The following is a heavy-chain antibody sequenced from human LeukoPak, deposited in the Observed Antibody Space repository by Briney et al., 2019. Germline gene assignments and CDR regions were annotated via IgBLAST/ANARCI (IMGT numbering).Heavy chain of an antibody. Sequence: PSETLSLTCTVSGYSISSSYYWSWIRQPAGKGLEWIGRIYTSGSTNYNPSLKSRVTMSVDTSKNQFSLKLSSVTAADTVVYYCATTTVTTSDYWGQGTLVTVSS. V-gene: IGHV4-4*07. J-gene: IGHJ4*02. CDR1: GYSISSSYY. D-gene: IGHD4-17*01. CDR3: ATTTVTTSDY. CDR2: IYTSGST.